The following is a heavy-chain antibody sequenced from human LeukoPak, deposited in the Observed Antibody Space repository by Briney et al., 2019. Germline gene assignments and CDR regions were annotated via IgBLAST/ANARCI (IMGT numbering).Heavy chain of an antibody. D-gene: IGHD3-10*01. V-gene: IGHV1-18*04. CDR2: ISAYNGNT. CDR1: GYTFTSYY. Sequence: RRASVKVSCKASGYTFTSYYMHWVRQAPGQGLEWMGWISAYNGNTNYAQKLQGRVTMTTDTSTSTAYMELRSLRFDDTAVYYCARSLRVRGVPDYMDVWGKGTTVTISS. CDR3: ARSLRVRGVPDYMDV. J-gene: IGHJ6*03.